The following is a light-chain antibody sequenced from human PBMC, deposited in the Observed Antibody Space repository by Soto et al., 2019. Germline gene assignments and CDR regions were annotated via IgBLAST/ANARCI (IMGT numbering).Light chain of an antibody. CDR1: QGISSY. J-gene: IGKJ5*01. Sequence: AIRMTQSPSSFSASTGDRVTITCRASQGISSYLAWYQQKPGKAPKLLIYAASTLQSGVPSSVSGSGSGTDFTLTISCLQSEDFATYYCQQYYSYPITFGQGTRLEIK. CDR3: QQYYSYPIT. V-gene: IGKV1-8*01. CDR2: AAS.